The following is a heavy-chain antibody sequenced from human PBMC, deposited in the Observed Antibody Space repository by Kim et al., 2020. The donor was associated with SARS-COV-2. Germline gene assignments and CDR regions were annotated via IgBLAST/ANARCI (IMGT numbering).Heavy chain of an antibody. CDR1: GFTFDDHA. CDR3: AKDISYGSGTWDFDC. Sequence: GGSLRLSCAASGFTFDDHAMHWVRQAPGKGLEWVSGISWNSGSIGYAHSVKGRFTISRDNAKNSLYLQMNSLTTEDTAFYCCAKDISYGSGTWDFDCWGQGTLVTVSS. V-gene: IGHV3-9*01. CDR2: ISWNSGSI. D-gene: IGHD3-10*01. J-gene: IGHJ4*02.